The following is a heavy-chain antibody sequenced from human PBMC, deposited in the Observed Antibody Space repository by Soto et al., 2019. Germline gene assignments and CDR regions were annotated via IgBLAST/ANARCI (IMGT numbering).Heavy chain of an antibody. V-gene: IGHV3-15*07. D-gene: IGHD2-15*01. CDR3: TTGLRIVVVVDLGAYRNYGMDV. CDR1: GFTFSNAW. CDR2: IKSKTDGGTT. Sequence: GGSLRLSCAASGFTFSNAWMNWVRQAPGKGLEWVGRIKSKTDGGTTDYAAPVKGRFTISRDDSKNTLYLQMNSLKTEDTAVYYCTTGLRIVVVVDLGAYRNYGMDVWGQGTTVTVSS. J-gene: IGHJ6*02.